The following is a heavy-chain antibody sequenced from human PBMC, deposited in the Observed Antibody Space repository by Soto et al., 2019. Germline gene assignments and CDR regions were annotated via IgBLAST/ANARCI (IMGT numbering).Heavy chain of an antibody. J-gene: IGHJ5*02. CDR3: ARDPSYGDYVSNWFDP. CDR2: ISSNGSNM. V-gene: IGHV3-11*04. CDR1: GFTFSDYY. Sequence: GGSLRLSCAASGFTFSDYYMSWIRQAPGKGLEWVSDISSNGSNMYYADSVKGRFTISRDSSKNTLYLQMNSLRAEDTAVYYCARDPSYGDYVSNWFDPWGQGTLVTVSS. D-gene: IGHD4-17*01.